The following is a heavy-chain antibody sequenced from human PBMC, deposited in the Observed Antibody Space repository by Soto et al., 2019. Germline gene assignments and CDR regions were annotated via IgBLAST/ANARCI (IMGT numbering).Heavy chain of an antibody. J-gene: IGHJ6*02. CDR2: INAGNGNT. Sequence: QVQLVQSGAEVKKPGASVKVSCKASGYTFTSYAMHWVRQAPGQRLEWMGWINAGNGNTNYAQKLQGRVTMTTDTSTSTAYMELRSLRSDDTAVYYCARGARVRGVMWMDYYYYYGMDVWGQGTTVTVSS. CDR3: ARGARVRGVMWMDYYYYYGMDV. CDR1: GYTFTSYA. V-gene: IGHV1-3*01. D-gene: IGHD3-10*01.